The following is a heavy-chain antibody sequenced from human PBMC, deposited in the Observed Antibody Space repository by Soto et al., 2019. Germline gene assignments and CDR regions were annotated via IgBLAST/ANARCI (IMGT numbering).Heavy chain of an antibody. V-gene: IGHV3-30-3*01. CDR2: MSYDGGNE. Sequence: QVQLVESGGGVVQPGRSLRLSCAASGFTFSTYAMDWVRQAAGKGLEWVAVMSYDGGNEYYADSVKGRFTVSRDKSKNTLYLQMNSLRPEDTAVYYCATDGYGGSWDVWGQGTTVTVSS. J-gene: IGHJ6*02. CDR3: ATDGYGGSWDV. CDR1: GFTFSTYA. D-gene: IGHD5-12*01.